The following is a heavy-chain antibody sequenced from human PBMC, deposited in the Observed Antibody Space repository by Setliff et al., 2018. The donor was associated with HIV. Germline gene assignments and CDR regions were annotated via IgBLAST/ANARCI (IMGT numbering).Heavy chain of an antibody. CDR3: AKGVRRSGGSLDD. J-gene: IGHJ4*02. CDR1: GFIFSSYG. V-gene: IGHV3-30*02. D-gene: IGHD2-15*01. Sequence: SGGSLRLSCAASGFIFSSYGMHWVRQAPGKGLEWVAVVWYDGSKKYSADSVKGRFTISRDNSKNTLFLQMNSLRAEDTAIYYCAKGVRRSGGSLDDWGQGTLVTVSS. CDR2: VWYDGSKK.